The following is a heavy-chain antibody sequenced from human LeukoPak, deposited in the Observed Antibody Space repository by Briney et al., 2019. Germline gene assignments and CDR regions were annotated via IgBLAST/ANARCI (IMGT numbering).Heavy chain of an antibody. CDR1: GYTFIDYY. D-gene: IGHD1-26*01. CDR2: INPNSGGT. Sequence: ASVKVSCKASGYTFIDYYMHWVRQAPGQGLEWMGWINPNSGGTNYAQKFQGRVTMTRDTSISTAYMELSRLRSDDTAVYYCARGGLKWELHKNWFGPWGQGTLVTVSS. CDR3: ARGGLKWELHKNWFGP. V-gene: IGHV1-2*02. J-gene: IGHJ5*02.